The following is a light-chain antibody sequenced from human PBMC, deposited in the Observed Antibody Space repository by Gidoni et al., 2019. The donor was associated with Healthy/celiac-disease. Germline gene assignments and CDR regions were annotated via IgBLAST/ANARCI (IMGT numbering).Light chain of an antibody. CDR2: GAS. J-gene: IGKJ4*01. Sequence: EIVMTQSPATLSVSPVERATLSCRASQSVSSNLAWYQQKPGQAPRLLIYGASTRATGIPARFSGSGSGTEFTLTISSLQSEDFAVYYCQQYNNWPVLTFGGXTKVEIK. CDR3: QQYNNWPVLT. V-gene: IGKV3-15*01. CDR1: QSVSSN.